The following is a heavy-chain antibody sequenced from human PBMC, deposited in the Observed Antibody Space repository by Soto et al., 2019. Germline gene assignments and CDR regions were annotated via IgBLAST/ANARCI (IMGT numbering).Heavy chain of an antibody. CDR1: GYSFTSYY. CDR3: ANALGLYYFDY. CDR2: INPNSGGT. D-gene: IGHD3-16*01. J-gene: IGHJ4*02. V-gene: IGHV1-2*02. Sequence: ASVKVSCKTSGYSFTSYYMHWVRQAPGQGLEWMGWINPNSGGTNYAQKFQGRVTITRDTSASTAYMELSSLRSEDTAVYYCANALGLYYFDYWGQGTLVTVSS.